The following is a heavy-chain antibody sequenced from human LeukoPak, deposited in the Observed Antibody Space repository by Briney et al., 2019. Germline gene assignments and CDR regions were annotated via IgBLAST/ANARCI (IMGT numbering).Heavy chain of an antibody. D-gene: IGHD3-22*01. CDR1: EFTLSSYW. CDR2: VNRDGSST. V-gene: IGHV3-74*01. CDR3: ARDWAGPGYYDSSGYYRGYYFHY. Sequence: PGGSLRLSCAASEFTLSSYWMHWVRQAPGKGLVWVSRVNRDGSSTSYADSVKGRLTISRDNAKNSLYLQMNSLRAEDTAVYYCARDWAGPGYYDSSGYYRGYYFHYWGQGTLVTASS. J-gene: IGHJ4*02.